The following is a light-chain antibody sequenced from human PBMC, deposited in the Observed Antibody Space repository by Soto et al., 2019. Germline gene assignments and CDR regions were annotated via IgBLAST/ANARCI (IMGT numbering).Light chain of an antibody. CDR3: AAWDDSLNGHV. Sequence: QSVLNQPHSASETPGQRVTISCSGSSSNIGTSSVHWFQQLPGTAPKLLISTTNQRPSGVPERFSGSKSGTSASLAISGLQSEDEADYYCAAWDDSLNGHVFGTGTKVTVL. CDR2: TTN. CDR1: SSNIGTSS. J-gene: IGLJ1*01. V-gene: IGLV1-44*01.